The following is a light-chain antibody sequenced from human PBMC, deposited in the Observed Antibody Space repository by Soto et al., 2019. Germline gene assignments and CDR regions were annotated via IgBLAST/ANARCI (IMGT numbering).Light chain of an antibody. CDR2: EVS. Sequence: QSALTQPASVSGSPGQSITISCTGTSSDIGAYNYVSWYQQHPGNAPKLMIYEVSNRPSGVSNRFSGSKSGNTASLSISGLQADDEADYYCSSYTTSSTWVFGGGTQLTVL. CDR1: SSDIGAYNY. J-gene: IGLJ7*01. V-gene: IGLV2-14*01. CDR3: SSYTTSSTWV.